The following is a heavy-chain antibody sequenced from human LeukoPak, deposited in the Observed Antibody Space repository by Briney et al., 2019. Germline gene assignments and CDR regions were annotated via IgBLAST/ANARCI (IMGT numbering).Heavy chain of an antibody. Sequence: GASVKASCKAYGYTLTSYYMHWERQAPDHGLGWVGIINPSGGSTSYAQKFQGRVTMTRDTSTSTVYMELSSLRSEDTAVYYCARGREWLFDLDYYAMDVWGQGTTVTVSS. D-gene: IGHD5-12*01. CDR3: ARGREWLFDLDYYAMDV. CDR2: INPSGGST. J-gene: IGHJ6*02. CDR1: GYTLTSYY. V-gene: IGHV1-46*01.